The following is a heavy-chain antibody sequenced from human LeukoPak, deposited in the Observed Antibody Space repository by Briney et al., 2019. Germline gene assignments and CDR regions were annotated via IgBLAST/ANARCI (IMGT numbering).Heavy chain of an antibody. CDR3: ARIVAATLDFDY. J-gene: IGHJ4*02. D-gene: IGHD1-26*01. CDR2: INHSGST. V-gene: IGHV4-34*01. CDR1: GGSFSGYY. Sequence: SETLSLTCAVYGGSFSGYYWSWIRQPPGKGLEWIGEINHSGSTNYNPSLKSRVTISVDTSKKQFSLKLSSVTAADTAVYYCARIVAATLDFDYWGQGTLVTVSS.